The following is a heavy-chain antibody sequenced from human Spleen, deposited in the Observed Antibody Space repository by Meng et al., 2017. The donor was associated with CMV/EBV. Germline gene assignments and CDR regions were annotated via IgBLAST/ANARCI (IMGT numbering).Heavy chain of an antibody. CDR3: ASVCSSTSCYRGQNWFDP. CDR1: GGTFSCYA. D-gene: IGHD2-2*02. CDR2: IIPIFGTA. Sequence: SVKVSCKASGGTFSCYAISWVRQAPGQGLEWMGGIIPIFGTANYAQKFQGRVTITTDESTSTAYMELSSLRSEDTAVYYCASVCSSTSCYRGQNWFDPWGQGTLVTVSS. V-gene: IGHV1-69*05. J-gene: IGHJ5*02.